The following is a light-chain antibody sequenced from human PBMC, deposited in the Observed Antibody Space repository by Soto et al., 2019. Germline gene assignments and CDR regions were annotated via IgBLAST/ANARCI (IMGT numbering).Light chain of an antibody. CDR2: WAS. CDR3: QQYYSTPYT. J-gene: IGKJ2*01. V-gene: IGKV4-1*01. CDR1: QSVLYSSNNKNH. Sequence: DIVMTQSPDSLAGSLGERATINCKSSQSVLYSSNNKNHLAWYQQKAGQPPKLLVYWASTRESGVPDRFSGSGSGTDFTLTISSLQAEDVAVYYCQQYYSTPYTFGQGTKLEIK.